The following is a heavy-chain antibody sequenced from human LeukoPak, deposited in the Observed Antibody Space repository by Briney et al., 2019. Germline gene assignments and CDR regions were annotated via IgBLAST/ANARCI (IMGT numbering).Heavy chain of an antibody. J-gene: IGHJ4*02. CDR1: GYTFTGYY. Sequence: ASVKVSCKASGYTFTGYYMHWVRQAPRQGLEWMGRINPNSGGTNYAQKFQGRVTMTRDTSISTAYMELSSLRSEDTAVYYCARDNCSGGSCYSSPFDYWGQGTLVTVSS. CDR3: ARDNCSGGSCYSSPFDY. V-gene: IGHV1-2*06. D-gene: IGHD2-15*01. CDR2: INPNSGGT.